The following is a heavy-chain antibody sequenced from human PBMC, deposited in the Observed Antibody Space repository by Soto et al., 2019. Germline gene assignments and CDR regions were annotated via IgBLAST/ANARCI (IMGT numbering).Heavy chain of an antibody. CDR2: ISGSGGST. Sequence: PGGSLRLSCAASGFTFSSYAMNWVRQAPGKGLEWVSGISGSGGSTYYADSVKGRFTISRDNSKNTLYLQMNSLRAEDTAVYYCARVGGYSSSKGPLDYWGQGTLVTVSS. V-gene: IGHV3-23*01. CDR3: ARVGGYSSSKGPLDY. D-gene: IGHD6-13*01. J-gene: IGHJ4*02. CDR1: GFTFSSYA.